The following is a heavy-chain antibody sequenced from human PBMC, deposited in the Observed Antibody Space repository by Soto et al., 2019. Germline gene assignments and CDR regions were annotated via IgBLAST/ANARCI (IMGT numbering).Heavy chain of an antibody. CDR3: ARGDSTDCSNGVCSFFYDHDMGV. D-gene: IGHD2-8*01. Sequence: GASVKVSCKASGYSFTDYHIHWVRQAPGQGLEWLGRINPKSGGTSTAQKFQGWVTMTTDTSISTASMELTRLTSDDTAIYYCARGDSTDCSNGVCSFFYDHDMGVWGQGTTVTSP. J-gene: IGHJ6*02. CDR1: GYSFTDYH. CDR2: INPKSGGT. V-gene: IGHV1-2*04.